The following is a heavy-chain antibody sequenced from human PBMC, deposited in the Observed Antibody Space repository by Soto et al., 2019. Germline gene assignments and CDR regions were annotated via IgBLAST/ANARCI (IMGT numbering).Heavy chain of an antibody. CDR2: IHRDGVT. CDR1: GGSTSSSDW. D-gene: IGHD1-26*01. J-gene: IGHJ4*02. V-gene: IGHV4-4*02. Sequence: QVHLQESGPGLVKPSETLSLTCAISGGSTSSSDWWTWFRQPPGEGLEWIGEIHRDGVTNYNSSPKSRLTISLDQSRNQFSLSLTSVTAADAAVYFCAGRPEIHPRWGQGILVPVSS. CDR3: AGRPEIHPR.